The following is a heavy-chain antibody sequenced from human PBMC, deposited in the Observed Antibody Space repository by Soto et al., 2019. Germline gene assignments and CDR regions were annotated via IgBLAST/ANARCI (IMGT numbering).Heavy chain of an antibody. V-gene: IGHV3-13*01. CDR1: GFTFSSYD. CDR3: ARGAAMAYGMDV. D-gene: IGHD5-18*01. CDR2: IGTAGDT. Sequence: PGGSLRLSCAASGFTFSSYDMHWVRQATGKGLEWVSAIGTAGDTYYPGSVKGRFTISRDNAKNSLYLQMNSLRAEDTAVYYCARGAAMAYGMDVWGQGTTVTVSS. J-gene: IGHJ6*02.